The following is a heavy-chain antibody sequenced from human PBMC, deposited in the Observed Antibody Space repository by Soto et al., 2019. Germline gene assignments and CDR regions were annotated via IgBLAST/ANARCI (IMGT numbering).Heavy chain of an antibody. CDR2: ISGSGGST. CDR3: AKDRRIQLWLTAGDY. CDR1: AFTSSPYA. D-gene: IGHD5-18*01. Sequence: GSLRHSCGASAFTSSPYAILVVRQVPGKGLEWVSAISGSGGSTYYADSVKGRFTISRANSKNTLYLKMNSLRAEDTAVYYCAKDRRIQLWLTAGDYWGQG. V-gene: IGHV3-23*01. J-gene: IGHJ4*02.